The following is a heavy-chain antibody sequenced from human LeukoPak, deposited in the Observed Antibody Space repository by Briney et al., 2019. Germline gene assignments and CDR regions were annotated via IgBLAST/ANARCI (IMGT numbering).Heavy chain of an antibody. CDR1: GGSFSGYY. J-gene: IGHJ6*02. CDR2: INHSGST. Sequence: SETLSLTCAVYGGSFSGYYWSWLRQPPGKGLEWVGEINHSGSTNYNPSLKSRVTISVGTSKNQFSLKLSSVTAADTAVYYCARGRARGPFSRYYYGMDVWGQGTTVTVSS. V-gene: IGHV4-34*01. CDR3: ARGRARGPFSRYYYGMDV. D-gene: IGHD5-12*01.